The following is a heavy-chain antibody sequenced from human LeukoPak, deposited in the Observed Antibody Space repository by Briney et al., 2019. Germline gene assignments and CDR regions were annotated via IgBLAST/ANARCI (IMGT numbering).Heavy chain of an antibody. CDR1: GGSSSGYY. CDR2: INHSGGT. J-gene: IGHJ2*01. CDR3: ASNIGNHLRFYWYFDL. Sequence: SETLSLTCAVYGGSSSGYYWSWIRQPPGKGLEWIGEINHSGGTNYNPSLKSRVTISVDTSKNQFSLKLSSVTAADTAVYYCASNIGNHLRFYWYFDLWGRGTLVTVSS. D-gene: IGHD4-23*01. V-gene: IGHV4-34*01.